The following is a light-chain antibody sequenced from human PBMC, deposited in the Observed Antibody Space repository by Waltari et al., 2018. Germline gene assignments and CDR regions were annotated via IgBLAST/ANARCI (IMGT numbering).Light chain of an antibody. Sequence: EIVLTQSPATLSLSPGDRATLSCRASQTVNNSLGWYPQKPGQAPRLLIYDASRSATDNPARFICSGSGTDFTLTIRSLVPEDFAVFYGEQRNNWMITFGRGTILDIK. J-gene: IGKJ2*01. CDR3: EQRNNWMIT. CDR1: QTVNNS. CDR2: DAS. V-gene: IGKV3-11*01.